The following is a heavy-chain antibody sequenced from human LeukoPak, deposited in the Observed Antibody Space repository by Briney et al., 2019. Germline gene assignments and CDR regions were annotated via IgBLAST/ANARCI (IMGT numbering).Heavy chain of an antibody. CDR1: GGSFSGCY. D-gene: IGHD3-3*01. J-gene: IGHJ5*02. CDR3: ARGCWRYDFWSGYQDCNWFDP. V-gene: IGHV4-34*01. Sequence: SETLSLTCAVYGGSFSGCYWSWIRQPPGKGLEWIGEINHSGSTNYNPSLKSRVTISVDTSKNQFSLKLSSVTAADTAVYYCARGCWRYDFWSGYQDCNWFDPWGQGTLVTVSS. CDR2: INHSGST.